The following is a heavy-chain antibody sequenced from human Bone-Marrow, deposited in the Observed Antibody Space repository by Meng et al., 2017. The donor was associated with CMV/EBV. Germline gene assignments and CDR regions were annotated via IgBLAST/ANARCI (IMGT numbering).Heavy chain of an antibody. D-gene: IGHD1-26*01. CDR3: ARDPGATVN. CDR1: GFTVSSNY. V-gene: IGHV3-66*01. J-gene: IGHJ4*02. CDR2: IYGGGNT. Sequence: VQLVGVGGGLVQPGGSLGLSCAASGFTVSSNYMGWVRQAPGKGLEWVPVIYGGGNTYYTDSVKGRFTISRDNSKNTLYLQMNSLRAEDTAVYYCARDPGATVNWGQGTLVTVSS.